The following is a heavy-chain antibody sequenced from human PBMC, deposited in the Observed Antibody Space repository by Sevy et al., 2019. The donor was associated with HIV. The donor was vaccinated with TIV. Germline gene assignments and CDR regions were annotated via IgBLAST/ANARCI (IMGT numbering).Heavy chain of an antibody. V-gene: IGHV3-13*01. CDR3: ARAYTAMAEYYFDY. D-gene: IGHD5-18*01. CDR2: IGTAGDT. Sequence: GGSLRLSCAASGFTFSSYDMHWVRQATGKGLEWVSAIGTAGDTYYPGSVKGRFTISRENAKNSLYLQMNSLRAADTAVYYGARAYTAMAEYYFDYWGQGPLVTVSS. J-gene: IGHJ4*02. CDR1: GFTFSSYD.